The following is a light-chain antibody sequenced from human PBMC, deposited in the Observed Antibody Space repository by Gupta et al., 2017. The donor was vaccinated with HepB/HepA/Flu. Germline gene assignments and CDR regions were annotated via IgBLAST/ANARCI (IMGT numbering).Light chain of an antibody. CDR3: QQRSVWWT. CDR2: DSS. CDR1: ENLGSY. Sequence: VLTPHPAFLSSSPGETAPHCCTPRENLGSYLAWYQQNPSQAPRLLIYDSSNRATGIPARFSGGACRTDITLTIDSLETEDFVFYYCQQRSVWWTFGQGTKVELK. V-gene: IGKV3-11*01. J-gene: IGKJ1*01.